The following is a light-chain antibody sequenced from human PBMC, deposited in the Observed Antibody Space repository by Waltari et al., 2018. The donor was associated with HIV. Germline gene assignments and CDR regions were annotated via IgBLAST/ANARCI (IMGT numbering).Light chain of an antibody. CDR1: SSNIGINT. CDR2: SSN. Sequence: QSVLTQPPSASGTPGQRVTISCSGSSSNIGINTVNWYQHLPGTAPKLLNYSSNQRPSGVPDRFSGSKSGTSASLAISGLQSEDEADYYCAAWDDRLNGWVFGGGTKLTVL. CDR3: AAWDDRLNGWV. V-gene: IGLV1-44*01. J-gene: IGLJ3*02.